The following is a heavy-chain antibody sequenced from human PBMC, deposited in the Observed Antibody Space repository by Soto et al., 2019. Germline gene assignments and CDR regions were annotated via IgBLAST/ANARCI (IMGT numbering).Heavy chain of an antibody. CDR1: GYTFTGYY. CDR3: ARGYDFWSGPSDY. V-gene: IGHV1-2*02. D-gene: IGHD3-3*01. Sequence: GASVKVSCKASGYTFTGYYMHWVRQAPGQGLEWMGWINPNSGGTNYAQKFQGRVTMTRDTSISTAYMELSRLRSDDTAVYYCARGYDFWSGPSDYWGQGTLVTVSS. CDR2: INPNSGGT. J-gene: IGHJ4*02.